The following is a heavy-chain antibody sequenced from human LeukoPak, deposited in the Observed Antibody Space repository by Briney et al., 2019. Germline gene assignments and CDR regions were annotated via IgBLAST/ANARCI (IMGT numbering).Heavy chain of an antibody. J-gene: IGHJ4*02. CDR2: IYSGGST. V-gene: IGHV3-53*04. Sequence: GGSLTLSCAASGFTVSSNYMSWVRQAPGKGLEWVSVIYSGGSTYYADSVKGRFTISRHNSKTTLYLQMNSLRAEGTAVYYCARGGGDYWGQGTLVTVSS. CDR1: GFTVSSNY. CDR3: ARGGGDY.